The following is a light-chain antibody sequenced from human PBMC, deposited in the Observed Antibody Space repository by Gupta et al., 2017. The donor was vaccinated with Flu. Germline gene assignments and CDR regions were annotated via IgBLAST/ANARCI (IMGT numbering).Light chain of an antibody. V-gene: IGKV2D-29*02. CDR3: MQTVQLPAT. J-gene: IGKJ5*01. CDR1: QSLLHSDGDTY. Sequence: DIVLTQSPLSLSVTPGQSASISCKSSQSLLHSDGDTYLFWYLQRPGQSPQLLIYELSKRISGVPDRFTGGGSGTEFTLKISRVEAEEVGIYYCMQTVQLPATFGQGTRLDIK. CDR2: ELS.